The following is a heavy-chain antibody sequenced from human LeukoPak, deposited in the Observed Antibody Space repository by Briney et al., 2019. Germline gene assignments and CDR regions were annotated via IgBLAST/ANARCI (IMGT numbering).Heavy chain of an antibody. CDR3: ARMVRGVYYFDY. CDR1: GGSISSSSYY. CDR2: IYYSGST. D-gene: IGHD3-10*01. Sequence: PSETLSLTCTVSGGSISSSSYYWGWIRQPPGKGLEWIGSIYYSGSTYYNPSLKSRVTISVDRSKNQFSLKLSSVTAADTAVYYCARMVRGVYYFDYWGQGTLVTVSS. V-gene: IGHV4-39*07. J-gene: IGHJ4*02.